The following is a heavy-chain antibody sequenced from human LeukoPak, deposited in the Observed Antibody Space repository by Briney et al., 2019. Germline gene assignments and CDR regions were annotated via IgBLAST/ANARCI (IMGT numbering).Heavy chain of an antibody. Sequence: PGGSLRLSCAASGFTVSSNYMSWVRQAPGKGLEWVSVIYSGGSTYYADSVKGRFTISRDNSKNTLYLQMNSLRAEDTAVYYCARAHIVGATLDGMDVWGQGTTVTVSS. J-gene: IGHJ6*02. CDR2: IYSGGST. CDR3: ARAHIVGATLDGMDV. D-gene: IGHD1-26*01. CDR1: GFTVSSNY. V-gene: IGHV3-53*01.